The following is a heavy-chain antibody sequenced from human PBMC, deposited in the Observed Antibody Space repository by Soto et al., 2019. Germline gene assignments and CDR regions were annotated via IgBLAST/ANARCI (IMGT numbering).Heavy chain of an antibody. D-gene: IGHD6-13*01. V-gene: IGHV1-18*04. CDR2: ISAYNGNT. CDR3: ARDLSIAAAGTGNY. CDR1: GYTSTSYG. Sequence: ASVKVSCKASGYTSTSYGISWVRQAPGQGLEWMGWISAYNGNTNYAQKLQGRVTMTTDTSTSTAYMELRSLRSDDTAVYYCARDLSIAAAGTGNYWGQGTLVTVSS. J-gene: IGHJ4*02.